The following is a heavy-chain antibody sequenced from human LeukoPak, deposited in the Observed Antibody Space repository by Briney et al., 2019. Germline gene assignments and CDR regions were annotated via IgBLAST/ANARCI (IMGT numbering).Heavy chain of an antibody. CDR1: GFTFSNYA. CDR2: ISNNEVVT. Sequence: PGGSLRLSCSASGFTFSNYAIHWGRQTPGKGLEYVSAISNNEVVTYYADSVKGRFTISRDNSKNTAYLQVSSLRAEDTAMYYCVNGAATGLIDYWGQGTLVTVSS. J-gene: IGHJ4*02. CDR3: VNGAATGLIDY. D-gene: IGHD2-15*01. V-gene: IGHV3-64D*06.